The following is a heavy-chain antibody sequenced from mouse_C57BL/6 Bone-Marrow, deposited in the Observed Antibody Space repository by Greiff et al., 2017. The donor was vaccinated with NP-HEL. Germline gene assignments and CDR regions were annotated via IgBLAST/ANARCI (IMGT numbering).Heavy chain of an antibody. D-gene: IGHD1-1*01. CDR3: AGEYYGSSPDY. Sequence: QVQLQQPGAELVKPGASVKMSCKASGYTFTSYWITWVKQRPGQGLEWIGDIYPGSGSTTYNEKFKSKATLTVDTSSSTAYMQLSSLTSEDSAVYYCAGEYYGSSPDYWGQGTTLTVAS. V-gene: IGHV1-55*01. CDR2: IYPGSGST. CDR1: GYTFTSYW. J-gene: IGHJ2*01.